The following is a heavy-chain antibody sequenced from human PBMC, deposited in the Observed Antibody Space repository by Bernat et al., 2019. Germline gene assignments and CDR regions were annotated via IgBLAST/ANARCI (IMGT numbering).Heavy chain of an antibody. CDR1: GFTFSNAW. CDR3: TTDHPTYWGGDCYSH. J-gene: IGHJ4*02. D-gene: IGHD2-21*02. V-gene: IGHV3-15*01. CDR2: IKSKTDGGTT. Sequence: EVQLVESGGGLVKPGGSLRLSCAASGFTFSNAWMSWVRQAPGKGLEWVGRIKSKTDGGTTDYAAPVKGRFTISRDDSKNTLYLQMNSLKTEDTAVYYCTTDHPTYWGGDCYSHWGQGTLVTVSS.